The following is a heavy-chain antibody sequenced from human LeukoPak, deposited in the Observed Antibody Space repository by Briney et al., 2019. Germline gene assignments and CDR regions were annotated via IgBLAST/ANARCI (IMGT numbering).Heavy chain of an antibody. CDR2: ISAYNGNT. CDR1: GYTFTSYG. CDR3: ARWDGPGSGSLDY. J-gene: IGHJ4*02. V-gene: IGHV1-18*01. D-gene: IGHD3-10*01. Sequence: GASVKVSCKASGYTFTSYGISWVRQAPGQGLEWMGWISAYNGNTNYAQKLQGRVTITTDESTSTAYMELSSLRSEDTAVYYCARWDGPGSGSLDYWGQGTLVTVSS.